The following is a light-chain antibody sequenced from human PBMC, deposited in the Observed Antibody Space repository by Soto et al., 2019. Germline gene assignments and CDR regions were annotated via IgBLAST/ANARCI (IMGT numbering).Light chain of an antibody. J-gene: IGKJ1*01. CDR1: QSVSSYY. CDR3: QEYGTSRT. Sequence: EIVLTQSPGTLSSSPGERATLSCRASQSVSSYYLAWYQQKPGQAPRLLIYGASSRATGIPDRFSGTGSGTDFTLTISRLEPEDFAVYYCQEYGTSRTFGQGTKVDIK. V-gene: IGKV3-20*01. CDR2: GAS.